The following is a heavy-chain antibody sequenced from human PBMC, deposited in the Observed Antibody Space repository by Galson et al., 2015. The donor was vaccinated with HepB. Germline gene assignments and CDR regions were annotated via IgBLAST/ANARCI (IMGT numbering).Heavy chain of an antibody. CDR1: GFTFDDYT. CDR3: AKGYISGDSGYDTPFDY. J-gene: IGHJ4*02. V-gene: IGHV3-43*01. Sequence: SLRLSCAASGFTFDDYTMHWVRQAPGKGLEWVSLISWDGGSTYYADSVKGRFTISRDNSKNSLYLQMNSLRTEDTALYYCAKGYISGDSGYDTPFDYWGQGTLVTVSS. CDR2: ISWDGGST. D-gene: IGHD5-12*01.